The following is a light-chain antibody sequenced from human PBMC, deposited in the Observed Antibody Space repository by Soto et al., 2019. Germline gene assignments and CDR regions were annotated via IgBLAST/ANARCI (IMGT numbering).Light chain of an antibody. CDR3: QRYYSTPYT. J-gene: IGKJ2*01. CDR2: WAS. V-gene: IGKV4-1*01. Sequence: DIVMTRSPDSLAVSLGERATINCKSSQSVLYSSNNKNYLAWYQQKPGQPPKLLIYWASTRESGVPDRFSGSGSGTDFTLTISSLQAEDVAVYYCQRYYSTPYTFGQGTKLEI. CDR1: QSVLYSSNNKNY.